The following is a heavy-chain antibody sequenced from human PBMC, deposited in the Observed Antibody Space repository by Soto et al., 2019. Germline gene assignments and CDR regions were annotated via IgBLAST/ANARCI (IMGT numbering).Heavy chain of an antibody. CDR1: GDSISSDNQY. CDR2: IYYRGST. J-gene: IGHJ5*02. D-gene: IGHD3-10*01. V-gene: IGHV4-39*07. CDR3: ARGATMVRGVIIMGNNWFDP. Sequence: SETLSLTCTVSGDSISSDNQYWGWIRQPPGKGLEWIGSIYYRGSTYYNPSLKSRVTISVDTSKSQFSLKLSSVTAADTAVYYCARGATMVRGVIIMGNNWFDPWGQGTLVTVSS.